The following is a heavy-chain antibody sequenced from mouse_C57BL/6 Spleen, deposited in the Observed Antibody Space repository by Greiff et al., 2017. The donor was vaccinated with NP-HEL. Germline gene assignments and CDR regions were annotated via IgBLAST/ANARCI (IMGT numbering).Heavy chain of an antibody. J-gene: IGHJ2*01. V-gene: IGHV5-17*01. CDR3: ARHWDYFDY. D-gene: IGHD4-1*01. CDR1: GFTFSDYG. Sequence: EVMLVESGGGLVKPGGSLKLSCAASGFTFSDYGMHWVRQAPEKGLEWVAYISSGSSTIYYADTVKGRFTSSRDNAKNTLFLQMTSLRSEDTAMYYCARHWDYFDYWGQGTTLTVSS. CDR2: ISSGSSTI.